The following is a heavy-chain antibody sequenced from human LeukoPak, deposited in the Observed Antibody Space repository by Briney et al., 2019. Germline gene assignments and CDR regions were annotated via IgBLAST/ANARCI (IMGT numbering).Heavy chain of an antibody. D-gene: IGHD3-22*01. V-gene: IGHV3-20*04. CDR2: INWNGGST. J-gene: IGHJ3*02. CDR3: ARDRGPYDSSGYYPYDAFDI. Sequence: GGSLRLSCAASGFTFDDYGMTWVRQAPGKGLEWVSSINWNGGSTGYADSMKGRFTISRDNAKNSLFLQMNSLRAEDTALYYCARDRGPYDSSGYYPYDAFDIWGQGTMVTVSS. CDR1: GFTFDDYG.